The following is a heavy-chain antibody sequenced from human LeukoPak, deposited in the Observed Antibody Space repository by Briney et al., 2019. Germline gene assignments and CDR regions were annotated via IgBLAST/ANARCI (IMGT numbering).Heavy chain of an antibody. CDR1: GGSISSGSYY. J-gene: IGHJ6*04. D-gene: IGHD2-2*01. Sequence: PSETLPLTCTVSGGSISSGSYYWSWIRQPAGKGLEWIGRIYTSGSTNYNPSLKSRVTISVDTSKNQFSLKLSSVTAADTAVYYCARGGGYCSSTSCPGVVWGKGTTVTVSS. V-gene: IGHV4-61*02. CDR3: ARGGGYCSSTSCPGVV. CDR2: IYTSGST.